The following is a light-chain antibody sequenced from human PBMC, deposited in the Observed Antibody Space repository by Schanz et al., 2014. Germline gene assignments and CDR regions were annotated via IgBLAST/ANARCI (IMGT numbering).Light chain of an antibody. CDR1: QGISNS. J-gene: IGKJ2*02. CDR3: QQYDNLPRT. V-gene: IGKV1-17*03. CDR2: TAS. Sequence: DIQMTQSPSAMSASVGDRVTITCRASQGISNSLIWFQQRPGKVPKRLIYTASNLQSGVPSRFSGSGSGTEFTLTISSLQPEDIATYYCQQYDNLPRTFGQGTKLEIK.